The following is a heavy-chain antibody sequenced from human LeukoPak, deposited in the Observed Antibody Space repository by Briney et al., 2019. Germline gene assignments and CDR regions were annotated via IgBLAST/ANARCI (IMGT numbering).Heavy chain of an antibody. CDR3: ARAGRPPVMYDILTGPSPLDY. Sequence: ASVKVSCKASGYTFTGYYMHWVRQAPGQGLEWMGWINPNSGGTNYAQKFQGWVTVTRDTSISTAYMELSRLRSDDTAVYYCARAGRPPVMYDILTGPSPLDYWGQGTLVTVSS. CDR2: INPNSGGT. J-gene: IGHJ4*02. D-gene: IGHD3-9*01. V-gene: IGHV1-2*04. CDR1: GYTFTGYY.